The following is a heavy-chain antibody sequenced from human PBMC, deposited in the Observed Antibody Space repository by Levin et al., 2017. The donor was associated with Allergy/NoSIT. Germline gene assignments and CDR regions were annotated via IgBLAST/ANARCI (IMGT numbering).Heavy chain of an antibody. V-gene: IGHV3-23*01. CDR1: GFTFSSYT. Sequence: GGSLRLSCSASGFTFSSYTMSWVRQAPGKGLEWVSYISGSGGTTDHADSVKGRFTISRDNSKNTLYMQMTSLRAEDTAVYYCAKHGFSSGWFLDYWGQGTLVTVSS. D-gene: IGHD6-19*01. J-gene: IGHJ4*02. CDR3: AKHGFSSGWFLDY. CDR2: ISGSGGTT.